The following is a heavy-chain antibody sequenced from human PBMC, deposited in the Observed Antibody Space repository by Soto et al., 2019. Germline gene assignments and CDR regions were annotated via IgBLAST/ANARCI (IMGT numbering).Heavy chain of an antibody. CDR3: ARKGVVADYYYGMDV. Sequence: SVKVSCKASGGTFSSYAISWVRQAPGQGLEWMGGIIPIFGTANYAQKFQGRVTITADESTSTAYMELSSLRSEDTAVYYCARKGVVADYYYGMDVWGQGTTVTVSS. CDR2: IIPIFGTA. CDR1: GGTFSSYA. J-gene: IGHJ6*02. V-gene: IGHV1-69*13. D-gene: IGHD2-15*01.